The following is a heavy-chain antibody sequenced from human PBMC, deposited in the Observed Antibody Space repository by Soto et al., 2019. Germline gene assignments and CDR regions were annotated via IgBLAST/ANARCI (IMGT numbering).Heavy chain of an antibody. J-gene: IGHJ3*02. CDR3: SRPNQCYYAFDI. V-gene: IGHV4-59*01. Sequence: QVQLQESGPGLVKPSETLSLTCTVSGGSISNYYWSWIRQPPGKGLEWIGYIYNSGNPKYNPSLNSRVTISVDTSKNQISLRLSSATAADTAVYFCSRPNQCYYAFDIWGQGTLVTVSS. D-gene: IGHD2-2*01. CDR1: GGSISNYY. CDR2: IYNSGNP.